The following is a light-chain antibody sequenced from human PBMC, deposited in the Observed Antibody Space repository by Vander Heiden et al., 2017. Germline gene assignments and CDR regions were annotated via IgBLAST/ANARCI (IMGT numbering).Light chain of an antibody. V-gene: IGKV1-6*01. Sequence: AIQMTQSPSSLSASVGDRVRITCRASQGISNDLQWYQLKPGKAPKLLIYAVSNLQSGVPSRFSGSGSGTDFTLTISSLQPEDFATYYCVQDYSYAYTFGQGTKVEIK. J-gene: IGKJ2*01. CDR1: QGISND. CDR2: AVS. CDR3: VQDYSYAYT.